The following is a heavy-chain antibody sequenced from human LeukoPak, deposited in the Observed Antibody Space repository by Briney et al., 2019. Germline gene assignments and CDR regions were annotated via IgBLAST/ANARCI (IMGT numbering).Heavy chain of an antibody. CDR1: GYTFTGYY. CDR3: ARVRRSGYSGFDLDY. CDR2: INPNSGGT. D-gene: IGHD5-12*01. J-gene: IGHJ4*02. V-gene: IGHV1-2*02. Sequence: ASVKVSCKASGYTFTGYYMHWVRQAPGQGLEWMGWINPNSGGTNYAQKFQGRVTMTRDTSISTAYMELRSDDTAVYYCARVRRSGYSGFDLDYWGQGTLVTVSS.